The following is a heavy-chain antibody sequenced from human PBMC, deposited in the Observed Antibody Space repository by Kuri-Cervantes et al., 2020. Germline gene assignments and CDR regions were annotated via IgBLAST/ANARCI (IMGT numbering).Heavy chain of an antibody. CDR3: ARSWDIYNWFDP. CDR1: GYTFTGYY. CDR2: ISAYNGNT. Sequence: ASVKVSCKASGYTFTGYYMHWVRQAPGQGLEWMVWISAYNGNTNYAQKLQGRVTMTTDTSTSTAYMELRSLRSDDTAVYYCARSWDIYNWFDPWGQGTLVTVSS. J-gene: IGHJ5*02. D-gene: IGHD1-26*01. V-gene: IGHV1-18*04.